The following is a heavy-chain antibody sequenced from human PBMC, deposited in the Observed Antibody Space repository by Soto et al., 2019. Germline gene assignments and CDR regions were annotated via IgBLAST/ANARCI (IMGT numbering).Heavy chain of an antibody. CDR3: AKDSSVTIFGVVMYYFDY. CDR1: GFTFSSYA. Sequence: GGSLRLSCAASGFTFSSYAMSWVRQAPGKGLEWVSGMSGSGGSTYYADSVKGRFTISRDNSKNTLYLQMNSLRAEDTAVYYCAKDSSVTIFGVVMYYFDYWGQGTLVTVSS. J-gene: IGHJ4*02. V-gene: IGHV3-23*01. CDR2: MSGSGGST. D-gene: IGHD3-3*01.